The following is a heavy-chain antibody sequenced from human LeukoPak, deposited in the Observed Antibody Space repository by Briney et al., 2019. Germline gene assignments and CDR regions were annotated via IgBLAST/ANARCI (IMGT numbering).Heavy chain of an antibody. D-gene: IGHD2-15*01. J-gene: IGHJ4*02. V-gene: IGHV3-48*01. CDR3: VREVGAASCF. CDR1: GFTFSSYA. Sequence: GGSLRLSCEASGFTFSSYAMAWVRQAPGKGLEWLSYITSSSNINYADSVKGRFTISRDNAKNSLYLQMNTLRAEDTAVYYCVREVGAASCFWGQGTLVTVSS. CDR2: ITSSSNI.